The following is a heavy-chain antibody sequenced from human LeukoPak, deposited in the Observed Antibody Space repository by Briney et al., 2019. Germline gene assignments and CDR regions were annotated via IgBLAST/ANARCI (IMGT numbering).Heavy chain of an antibody. J-gene: IGHJ6*03. CDR2: IYTSGSA. Sequence: SETLSLTSTVSGGYINNSFWSWIRQPPGKGLEWIGFIYTSGSAKYNPSLKSRVTISVATSKNQFSLKLSSVTAADTAVYYCARQGGSGSFYNSIYYYYYYMDVWGKGTTVTVSS. D-gene: IGHD3-10*01. V-gene: IGHV4-4*09. CDR1: GGYINNSF. CDR3: ARQGGSGSFYNSIYYYYYYMDV.